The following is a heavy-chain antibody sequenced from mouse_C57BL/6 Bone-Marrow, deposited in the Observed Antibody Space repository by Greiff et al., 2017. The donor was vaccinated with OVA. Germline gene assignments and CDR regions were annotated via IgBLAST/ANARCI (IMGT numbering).Heavy chain of an antibody. CDR2: ISSGSSTI. J-gene: IGHJ2*01. Sequence: DVHLVESGGGLVKPGGSLKLSCAASGFTFSDYGMHWVRQAPEKGLEWVAYISSGSSTIYYADTVKGRFTISRDNAKNTLFLQMTSLRSEDTAMYYCARETGTLGYWGQGTTLTVSS. D-gene: IGHD4-1*01. CDR3: ARETGTLGY. CDR1: GFTFSDYG. V-gene: IGHV5-17*01.